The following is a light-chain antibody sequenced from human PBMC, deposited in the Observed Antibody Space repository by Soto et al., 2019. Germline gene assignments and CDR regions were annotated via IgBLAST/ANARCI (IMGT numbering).Light chain of an antibody. CDR3: CSYAGSYTLV. CDR2: DVS. V-gene: IGLV2-11*01. Sequence: QSALTQPRSVSGSPGQSVTISCNGTGSDVGGYNYVSWYQQHPGKAPKLMIYDVSKRPSGVPDRFSGSKSGNTASLTISGRQAEDEADYYCCSYAGSYTLVFGGGTKLTVL. J-gene: IGLJ3*02. CDR1: GSDVGGYNY.